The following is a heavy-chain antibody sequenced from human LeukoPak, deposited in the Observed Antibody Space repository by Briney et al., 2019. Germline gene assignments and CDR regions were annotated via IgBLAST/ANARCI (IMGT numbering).Heavy chain of an antibody. D-gene: IGHD3-16*02. Sequence: PSQTLSLTCTVSGGSIGTSAYYWNWIRQHPGKGLEWIGFISDSGSTLYNASLKSRISISSDTSKNQFSLKLTSVTAADMAVYYCARGRYSYGWNDSWGQGTPVTVSS. CDR2: ISDSGST. CDR3: ARGRYSYGWNDS. J-gene: IGHJ5*01. CDR1: GGSIGTSAYY. V-gene: IGHV4-31*03.